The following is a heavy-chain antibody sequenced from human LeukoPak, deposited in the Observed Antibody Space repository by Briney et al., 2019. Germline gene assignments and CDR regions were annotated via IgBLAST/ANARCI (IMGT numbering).Heavy chain of an antibody. CDR2: TYTSGDT. CDR1: GYSITSVY. J-gene: IGHJ4*02. Sequence: SETLSLTCTVSGYSITSVYWSWIRQPPGKGLEVIGYTYTSGDTNYNPSLRSRVTMSLDASKNEVSLKMSSVTAADTGVYYRARTARVFDYWGQGILVTVSS. V-gene: IGHV4-4*09. CDR3: ARTARVFDY.